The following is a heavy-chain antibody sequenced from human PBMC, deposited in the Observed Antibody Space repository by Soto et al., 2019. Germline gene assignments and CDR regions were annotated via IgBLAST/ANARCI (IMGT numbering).Heavy chain of an antibody. CDR1: GFTFSSYG. CDR3: ARGGPGVPMYYTDY. J-gene: IGHJ4*02. D-gene: IGHD3-10*01. V-gene: IGHV3-30*03. Sequence: VGSLRLSCAASGFTFSSYGMHWFRQAPGKGLEWVAVISYDGSNTYYADSVKGRFTISRDNSKNTLYLQMTSLRAEDTGVFYCARGGPGVPMYYTDYWGQGTLVTVSS. CDR2: ISYDGSNT.